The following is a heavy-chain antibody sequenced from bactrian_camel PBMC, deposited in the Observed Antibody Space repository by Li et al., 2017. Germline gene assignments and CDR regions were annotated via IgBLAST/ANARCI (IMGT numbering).Heavy chain of an antibody. V-gene: IGHV3S63*01. CDR3: VRDGPGGGSDFDC. CDR1: RSICSNHC. D-gene: IGHD7*01. J-gene: IGHJ6*01. Sequence: HVQLVESGGGSVQAGGSLTLSCVASRSICSNHCLGWFRQAPGKEREGVAGIRTVDGSTSYSDSVKGRFTISRDNAKNMVYLQMNSLKPEDTAVYYCVRDGPGGGSDFDCWGQGTQVTVS. CDR2: IRTVDGST.